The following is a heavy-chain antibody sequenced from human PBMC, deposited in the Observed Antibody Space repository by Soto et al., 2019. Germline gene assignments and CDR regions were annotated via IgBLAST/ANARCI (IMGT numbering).Heavy chain of an antibody. V-gene: IGHV1-2*02. CDR1: GYTFTDYY. CDR3: ASEDCRNTNCLKGFDY. J-gene: IGHJ4*02. Sequence: ASVKVSCKTSGYTFTDYYMHWVRQAPGQGFEWVGGINPKSGGPKYVPKFQGRVTVTRDTSTSTACMELNRLTSDDTAVYYCASEDCRNTNCLKGFDYWGQGTLVTVSS. D-gene: IGHD2-15*01. CDR2: INPKSGGP.